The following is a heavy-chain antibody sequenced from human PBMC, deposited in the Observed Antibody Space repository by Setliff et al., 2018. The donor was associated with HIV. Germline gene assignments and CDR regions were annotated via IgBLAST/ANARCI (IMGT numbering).Heavy chain of an antibody. V-gene: IGHV4-34*01. Sequence: ETLSLTCAVYGESFSTYHWSWIRQPPGKGLEWIGEINHSGSTNYNSSLKSRLTISVDTSKNQFSLNLTAVTAADTAVYYCARATRDGGGYYTRRAAYYMDVWGKGTTVTVSS. CDR1: GESFSTYH. D-gene: IGHD3-22*01. J-gene: IGHJ6*03. CDR3: ARATRDGGGYYTRRAAYYMDV. CDR2: INHSGST.